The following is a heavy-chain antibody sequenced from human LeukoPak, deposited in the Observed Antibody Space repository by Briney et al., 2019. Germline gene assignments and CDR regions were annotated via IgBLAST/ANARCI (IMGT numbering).Heavy chain of an antibody. CDR2: ISWDGGST. CDR1: GFTFDDYT. V-gene: IGHV3-43*01. Sequence: GGSLRLSCAAPGFTFDDYTMHWVRQAPGKGLEWVSLISWDGGSTYYADSVKGRFTTSRDNSKNSLYLQMNSLRTEDTALYYCAKAPGSSLGIDYWGQGTLVTVSS. J-gene: IGHJ4*02. CDR3: AKAPGSSLGIDY. D-gene: IGHD6-6*01.